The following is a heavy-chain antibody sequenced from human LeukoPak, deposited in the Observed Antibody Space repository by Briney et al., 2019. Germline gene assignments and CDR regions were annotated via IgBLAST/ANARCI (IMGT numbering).Heavy chain of an antibody. CDR3: VRGVGVSRFNYLDP. V-gene: IGHV3-33*01. Sequence: GRSLRLSCAASGFTFSSFGMHWVRQAPGKGLEWVAVIWYDASNKYYVDSVKGRFTISRDNSKNTLYLQMNSLRDDDTAVYYCVRGVGVSRFNYLDPWGQGTLVIVSS. CDR2: IWYDASNK. CDR1: GFTFSSFG. J-gene: IGHJ5*02. D-gene: IGHD1-7*01.